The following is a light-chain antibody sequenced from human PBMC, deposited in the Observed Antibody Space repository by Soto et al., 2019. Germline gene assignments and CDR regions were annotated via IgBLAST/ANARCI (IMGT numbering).Light chain of an antibody. V-gene: IGLV2-23*02. CDR1: SSDVGTYNL. CDR3: CSYLTINTFV. Sequence: QSALTQPASVSGSPGQSISISCTGTSSDVGTYNLVSWYQQHPGKAPKLLISEDNKRPSGVSHRFSGSKSGNTASLSISGLQPEDEADYYCCSYLTINTFVFGTGTKLTVL. J-gene: IGLJ1*01. CDR2: EDN.